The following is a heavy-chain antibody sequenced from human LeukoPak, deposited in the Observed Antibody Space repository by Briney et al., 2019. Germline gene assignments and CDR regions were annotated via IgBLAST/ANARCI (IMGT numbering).Heavy chain of an antibody. CDR1: GFTFSSYA. V-gene: IGHV3-23*01. CDR2: ISGSGGST. CDR3: AKNDCSSTSCYISAFDY. Sequence: PGGSLRLSCAASGFTFSSYAMSWVRQAPGKGLEWVSVISGSGGSTYYADSVKGRFTISRDNSKNTLYLQMNSLRAEDTAVYYCAKNDCSSTSCYISAFDYWGQGTLVTVSS. D-gene: IGHD2-2*02. J-gene: IGHJ4*02.